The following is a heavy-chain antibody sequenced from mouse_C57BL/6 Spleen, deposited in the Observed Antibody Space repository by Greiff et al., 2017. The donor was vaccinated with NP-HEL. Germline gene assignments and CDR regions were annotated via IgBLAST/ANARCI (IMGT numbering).Heavy chain of an antibody. CDR1: GYSITSGYY. Sequence: EVQLQQSGPGLVKPSQSLSLTCSVTGYSITSGYYWNWIRQFPGNKLEWMGYISYDGSNNYNPSLKNRISITRDTSKNQFFLKLNSVTTEDTATYYCAREELRQGFAYWGQGTLVTVSA. CDR3: AREELRQGFAY. CDR2: ISYDGSN. D-gene: IGHD3-2*02. J-gene: IGHJ3*01. V-gene: IGHV3-6*01.